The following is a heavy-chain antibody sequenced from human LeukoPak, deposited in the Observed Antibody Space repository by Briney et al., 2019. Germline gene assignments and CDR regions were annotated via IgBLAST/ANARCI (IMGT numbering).Heavy chain of an antibody. J-gene: IGHJ3*02. Sequence: SETLSLTCTVSGGSINSYYWSWIRQPPGKGLEWIGYIYYSETINYNPSLTSRVTISLDTSKNQVSLKLTSVTAADTAVYYCVRVGGASSILSAFDIWAKGQWSPSLQ. V-gene: IGHV4-59*01. CDR2: IYYSETI. CDR3: VRVGGASSILSAFDI. D-gene: IGHD6-6*01. CDR1: GGSINSYY.